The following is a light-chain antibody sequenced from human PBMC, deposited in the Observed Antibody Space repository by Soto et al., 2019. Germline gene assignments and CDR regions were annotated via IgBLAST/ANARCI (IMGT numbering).Light chain of an antibody. Sequence: QSPLTQPASVSGSPGQSIAISCTGTSSDVGGSNSVSWYQQHPGKAPKLLIYDVSNRPSGVSNRFSGSKSDNTASLTISGLQAEDEADYYCSSYATGGSYVFGTGTKLTVL. CDR1: SSDVGGSNS. CDR2: DVS. J-gene: IGLJ1*01. V-gene: IGLV2-14*01. CDR3: SSYATGGSYV.